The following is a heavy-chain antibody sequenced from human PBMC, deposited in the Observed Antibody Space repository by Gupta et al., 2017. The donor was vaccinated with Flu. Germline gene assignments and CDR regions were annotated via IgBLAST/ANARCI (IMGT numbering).Heavy chain of an antibody. J-gene: IGHJ4*02. CDR3: TTDWDIALMLYAPGGN. D-gene: IGHD2-8*01. V-gene: IGHV3-15*01. CDR1: GFTFSNAW. CDR2: IKSNTDGGTT. Sequence: VQLVESGGGLVKPGGSLRLSCAASGFTFSNAWMSWVRQAPGKGLEWVGRIKSNTDGGTTDYAAPVKGRFTILRDDSKNTLYLEMSSLKTEDTAVYYCTTDWDIALMLYAPGGNWGQGTLVTVSS.